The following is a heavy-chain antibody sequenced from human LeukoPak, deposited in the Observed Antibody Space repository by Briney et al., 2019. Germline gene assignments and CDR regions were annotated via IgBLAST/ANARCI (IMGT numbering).Heavy chain of an antibody. V-gene: IGHV1-69*13. CDR1: GGTFSSYA. CDR2: IIPIFGTA. Sequence: SVKVSRKASGGTFSSYAISWVRQAPGQGLEWMGGIIPIFGTANYAQKFQGRVTITADESTSTAYMELSSLRSEDTAVYYCASTYYGSGSNYYYYYGMDVWGQGTTVTVSS. CDR3: ASTYYGSGSNYYYYYGMDV. J-gene: IGHJ6*02. D-gene: IGHD3-10*01.